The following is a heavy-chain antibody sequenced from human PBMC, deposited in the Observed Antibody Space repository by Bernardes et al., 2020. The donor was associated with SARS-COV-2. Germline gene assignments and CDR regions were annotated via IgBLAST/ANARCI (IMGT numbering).Heavy chain of an antibody. CDR2: ISADNGKT. V-gene: IGHV1-18*01. D-gene: IGHD2-8*01. CDR1: GYTFTTYG. CDR3: ARSGLRSRVSGMDV. Sequence: ASVKDSCKASGYTFTTYGFSWVRQAPGQGLEWMGWISADNGKTVYAQKFQGRVTMTTDTSTSTVYMELRSLRSDDTAVYYCARSGLRSRVSGMDVWGLGTTVTVSS. J-gene: IGHJ6*02.